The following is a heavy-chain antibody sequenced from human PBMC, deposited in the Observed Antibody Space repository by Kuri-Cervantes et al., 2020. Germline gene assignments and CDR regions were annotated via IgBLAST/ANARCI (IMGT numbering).Heavy chain of an antibody. D-gene: IGHD3-10*01. CDR2: ITSSGSII. Sequence: GGSLRLSCTTSGFRFGDYAMSWVRQAPGKGLEWVSYITSSGSIIYYADSVKGRFTISRDSAKNFLYLQMNSLRAEDTAVYYCARGDYGSGTTFDYWGQGTLVTVSS. J-gene: IGHJ4*02. CDR1: GFRFGDYA. CDR3: ARGDYGSGTTFDY. V-gene: IGHV3-11*04.